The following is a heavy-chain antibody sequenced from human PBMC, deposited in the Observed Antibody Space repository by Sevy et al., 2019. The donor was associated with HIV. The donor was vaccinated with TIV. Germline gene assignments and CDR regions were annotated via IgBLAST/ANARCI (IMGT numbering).Heavy chain of an antibody. CDR2: MSNTGSTI. D-gene: IGHD5-12*01. J-gene: IGHJ4*02. Sequence: GGSLRLSCAASGFSFSIYSMNWVRQAPGRGLEWLSYMSNTGSTIDYADSVKGRFTISRDNARNSLYLQMNSLRAEDTAVYDCASQRGGYERLYYFDYWGQGTLVTVSS. V-gene: IGHV3-48*01. CDR3: ASQRGGYERLYYFDY. CDR1: GFSFSIYS.